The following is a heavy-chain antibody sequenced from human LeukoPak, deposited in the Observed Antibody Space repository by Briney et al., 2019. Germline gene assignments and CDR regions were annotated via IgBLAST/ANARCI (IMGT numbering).Heavy chain of an antibody. CDR2: IIPIFGTA. Sequence: ASVKVSCKASGYTFTSYYMHWVRQAPGQGLEWMGGIIPIFGTANYAQKFQGRVTITADESTSTAYMELSSLRSEDAAVYYCAGTAPFDPWGQGTLVTVSS. CDR1: GYTFTSYY. CDR3: AGTAPFDP. J-gene: IGHJ5*02. D-gene: IGHD1/OR15-1a*01. V-gene: IGHV1-69*13.